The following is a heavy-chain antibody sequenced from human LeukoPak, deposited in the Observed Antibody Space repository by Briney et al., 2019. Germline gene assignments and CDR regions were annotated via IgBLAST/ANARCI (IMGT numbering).Heavy chain of an antibody. Sequence: GGSLRLSCSASGFTFSSYGMHWVRQAPGKGLEWVAVISYDGSNKYYADSVKGRFTISRDNSRNTLYLQMNSLRAEDTVVYYCAKGPTPYSSSWYYDWFDPWGQGTLVTVSS. D-gene: IGHD6-13*01. CDR1: GFTFSSYG. CDR2: ISYDGSNK. CDR3: AKGPTPYSSSWYYDWFDP. V-gene: IGHV3-30*18. J-gene: IGHJ5*02.